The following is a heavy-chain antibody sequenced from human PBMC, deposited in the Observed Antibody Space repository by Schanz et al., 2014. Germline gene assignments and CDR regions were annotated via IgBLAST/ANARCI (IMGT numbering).Heavy chain of an antibody. CDR3: AREEGWGIAAAGPKHYYYGMDV. D-gene: IGHD6-13*01. V-gene: IGHV3-30*06. Sequence: QVQLVESGGGVVQPGRSLRLSCAASGFIFSSYGLHWVRQAPGKGLEWVAVISYDGRNKYYADSVKGRFTISRDNAKNSLYLQMNSLRAEDTAVYYCAREEGWGIAAAGPKHYYYGMDVWGQGTTVTVSS. CDR1: GFIFSSYG. J-gene: IGHJ6*02. CDR2: ISYDGRNK.